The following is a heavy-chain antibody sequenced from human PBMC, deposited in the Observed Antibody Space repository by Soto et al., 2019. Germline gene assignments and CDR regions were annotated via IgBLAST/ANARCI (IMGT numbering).Heavy chain of an antibody. CDR3: ARRVRYYYDSSGYYNWFDP. CDR1: GGSISSSNW. CDR2: IYHSGST. J-gene: IGHJ5*02. Sequence: NPSETLSLTCAVSGGSISSSNWWSWVRQPPGKGLEWIGEIYHSGSTNYNPSLKSRVTISVDKSKNQFSLKLSSVTAADTAVYYCARRVRYYYDSSGYYNWFDPRGQGTLVTVSS. D-gene: IGHD3-22*01. V-gene: IGHV4-4*02.